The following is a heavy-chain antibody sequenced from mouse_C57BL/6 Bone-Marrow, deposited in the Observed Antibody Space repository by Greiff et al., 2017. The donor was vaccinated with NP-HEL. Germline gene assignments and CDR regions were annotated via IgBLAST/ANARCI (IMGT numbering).Heavy chain of an antibody. CDR3: ARGTITTVVGPGY. CDR1: GYTFTSYW. V-gene: IGHV1-72*01. D-gene: IGHD1-1*01. CDR2: IAPNSGGT. Sequence: QVQLQQPGAELVKPGASVKLSCKASGYTFTSYWMHWVKQRPGRGLEWIGRIAPNSGGTKYNEKFKSKATLTVDKPSSTAYMQLSSLTSEDSAVYYCARGTITTVVGPGYWGQGTTLTVSS. J-gene: IGHJ2*01.